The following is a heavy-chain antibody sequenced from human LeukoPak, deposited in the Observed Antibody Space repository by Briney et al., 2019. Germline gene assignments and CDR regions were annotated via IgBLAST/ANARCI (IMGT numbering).Heavy chain of an antibody. CDR3: ARVPSSMGCMDV. Sequence: GGSLRLSCAASGFTVSGNYMSWVRQAPGKGLEWVSVIYSGGSTYYADSVKGRFTISRHNPKNTLYLQMNSLRAEDTAVYYCARVPSSMGCMDVWGQGTTVTVSS. CDR2: IYSGGST. D-gene: IGHD2/OR15-2a*01. J-gene: IGHJ6*02. CDR1: GFTVSGNY. V-gene: IGHV3-53*04.